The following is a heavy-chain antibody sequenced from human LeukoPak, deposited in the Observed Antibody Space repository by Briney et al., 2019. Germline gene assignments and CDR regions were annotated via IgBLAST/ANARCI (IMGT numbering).Heavy chain of an antibody. CDR1: GFTFSDYY. D-gene: IGHD1-26*01. Sequence: PGGSLRLSCAASGFTFSDYYMSWIRQAPGKGLEWVSYISSSGSTIYYADSVKGRFTISRDNAKNSLYLQMNSLRAEDTAVYYCARDRSGTYPPIYYGMDVWGQGTTVTVSS. CDR2: ISSSGSTI. V-gene: IGHV3-11*01. CDR3: ARDRSGTYPPIYYGMDV. J-gene: IGHJ6*02.